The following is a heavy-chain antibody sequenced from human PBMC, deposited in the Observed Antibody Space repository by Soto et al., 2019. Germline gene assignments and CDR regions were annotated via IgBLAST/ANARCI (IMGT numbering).Heavy chain of an antibody. CDR3: ARAYGPFT. D-gene: IGHD2-21*01. Sequence: QVQLVESGGGLVKPGGSLRLSCEASGFIFSDYYMTWIRQSPGKGLEWVSYISSTGSFTNYADSVKGRVSISRDNAKTSLYLQMNSLRAEDTAVYYCARAYGPFTWGRGTPVTVSS. J-gene: IGHJ5*02. CDR1: GFIFSDYY. CDR2: ISSTGSFT. V-gene: IGHV3-11*06.